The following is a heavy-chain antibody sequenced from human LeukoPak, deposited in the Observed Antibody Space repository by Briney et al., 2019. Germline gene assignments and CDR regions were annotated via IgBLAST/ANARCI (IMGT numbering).Heavy chain of an antibody. J-gene: IGHJ4*02. V-gene: IGHV1-8*03. Sequence: ASVKVSCKASGYTFTSYDINWVRQATGQGLEWMGWMNANSGNTGYAQKFQGRVTITRNTSISTAYMELSSLRSEDTAVYYCARGERDDYSKNFDYWGQGTLVTVSS. CDR3: ARGERDDYSKNFDY. CDR1: GYTFTSYD. CDR2: MNANSGNT. D-gene: IGHD4-11*01.